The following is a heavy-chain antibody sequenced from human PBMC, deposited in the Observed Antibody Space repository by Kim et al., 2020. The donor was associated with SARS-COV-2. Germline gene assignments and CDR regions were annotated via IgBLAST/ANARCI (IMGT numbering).Heavy chain of an antibody. Sequence: GGSLRLSCAASGFTFDDYAMHWVRQAPGKGLEWVSGINWNSGSIGYADSVKGRFTISRDNAKNSLYLQMNSLRAEDTALYYCAKGGIIAAAVYSGPSEYFQHWGQGTLVTVSS. J-gene: IGHJ1*01. CDR2: INWNSGSI. CDR1: GFTFDDYA. CDR3: AKGGIIAAAVYSGPSEYFQH. V-gene: IGHV3-9*01. D-gene: IGHD6-13*01.